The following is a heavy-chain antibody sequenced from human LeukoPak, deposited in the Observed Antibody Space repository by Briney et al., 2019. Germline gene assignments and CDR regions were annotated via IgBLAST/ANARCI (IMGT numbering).Heavy chain of an antibody. D-gene: IGHD3-22*01. Sequence: GASVKVSCKTSGYTFTDYYMHWVRQTPGHGLEWMGWINPRRGATKYAQKFQGRVIMTRDTSINTAYMELSRLRSDDTAVYYCATYDSSGYLDFWGQGTLVTVSS. CDR1: GYTFTDYY. CDR2: INPRRGAT. V-gene: IGHV1-2*02. J-gene: IGHJ4*02. CDR3: ATYDSSGYLDF.